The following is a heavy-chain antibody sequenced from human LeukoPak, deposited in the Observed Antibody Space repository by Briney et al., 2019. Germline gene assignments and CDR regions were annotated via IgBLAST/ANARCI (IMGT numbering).Heavy chain of an antibody. J-gene: IGHJ4*02. CDR1: GFTFSNYA. CDR3: ARGYGPDY. CDR2: ISGSGATT. D-gene: IGHD2-15*01. V-gene: IGHV3-23*01. Sequence: GGSLRLSCAASGFTFSNYAVSWVRQAPGKGLEWVSAISGSGATTYYADSVKGRFTISRDNSKNTLYLQMNSLSAEDTAVYYCARGYGPDYWGQGTLVTVSS.